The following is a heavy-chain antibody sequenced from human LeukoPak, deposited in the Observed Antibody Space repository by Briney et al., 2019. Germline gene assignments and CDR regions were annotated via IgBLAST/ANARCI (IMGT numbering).Heavy chain of an antibody. CDR3: ARRGNMSSHAFDI. CDR2: IKSSDTST. D-gene: IGHD2/OR15-2a*01. V-gene: IGHV3-11*01. Sequence: SGGSLRLSCAASGFIFSDSYMSWIRQAPGQGLEWLSYIKSSDTSTFYADSVKGRFTVSRDNAKNSLYLQMNSLRAEDTAVYYCARRGNMSSHAFDIWGQGTVVTVSS. CDR1: GFIFSDSY. J-gene: IGHJ3*02.